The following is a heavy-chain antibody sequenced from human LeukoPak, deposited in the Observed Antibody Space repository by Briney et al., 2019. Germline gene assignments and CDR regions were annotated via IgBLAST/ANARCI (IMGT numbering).Heavy chain of an antibody. Sequence: PGGSLRLSCVASGFTFGKYWMSWVRQAPGKGLEWVANIKLDGSEKNYVASMKGRFTISRDNVNNSLYLQLNNLRVEDTAMYYCAREAAYWGQGTRVTVSS. D-gene: IGHD6-25*01. CDR3: AREAAY. V-gene: IGHV3-7*03. J-gene: IGHJ4*02. CDR2: IKLDGSEK. CDR1: GFTFGKYW.